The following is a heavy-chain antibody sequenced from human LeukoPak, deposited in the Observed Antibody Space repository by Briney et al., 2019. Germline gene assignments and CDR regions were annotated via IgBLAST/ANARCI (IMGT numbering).Heavy chain of an antibody. J-gene: IGHJ4*02. CDR3: ARAGWIITSGIDY. CDR1: GYSISRGYY. CDR2: IYHTGST. D-gene: IGHD3-10*01. Sequence: PSETLSLTCGVSGYSISRGYYWAWIRQPPGKGLEWIGTIYHTGSTYYNPSLESRVTISVDTSKNEFSLNLNSVTAADTAVYYCARAGWIITSGIDYWGQGDLVTVSS. V-gene: IGHV4-38-2*01.